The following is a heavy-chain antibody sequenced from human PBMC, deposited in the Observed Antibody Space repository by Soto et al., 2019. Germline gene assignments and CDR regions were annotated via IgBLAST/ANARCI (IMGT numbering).Heavy chain of an antibody. CDR2: ISGFNGNT. V-gene: IGHV1-18*01. CDR3: ARASAYSTPWSFDN. Sequence: QVQLVQSGAEVKKPGASVRVSCKASGYTFSRYGISWVRQAPGQGLEWMGWISGFNGNTREAEKLQGRVTLTTDTAANTAHMELRGMRSDDTAVYYCARASAYSTPWSFDNWDHGTLVTVSS. D-gene: IGHD6-13*01. CDR1: GYTFSRYG. J-gene: IGHJ4*01.